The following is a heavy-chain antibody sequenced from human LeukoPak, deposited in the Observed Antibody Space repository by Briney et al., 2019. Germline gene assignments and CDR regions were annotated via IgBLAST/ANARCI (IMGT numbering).Heavy chain of an antibody. D-gene: IGHD1-26*01. V-gene: IGHV4-59*08. J-gene: IGHJ4*02. CDR3: ARHGTVSGGSYFDY. Sequence: SETLSLTCSVSGGSVTSYYWSWIRQPPGKGLEWIGHIHYSGSNNYNPSLKSRVTMFVDRSKNQISLRLSSVTAADTAVYYCARHGTVSGGSYFDYWGQGTQVTLS. CDR1: GGSVTSYY. CDR2: IHYSGSN.